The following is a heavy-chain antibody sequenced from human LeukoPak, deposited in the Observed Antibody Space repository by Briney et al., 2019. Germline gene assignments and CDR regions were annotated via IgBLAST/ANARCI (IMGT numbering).Heavy chain of an antibody. V-gene: IGHV3-48*03. CDR3: AREALGSLDFYYFDY. Sequence: PGGSLRLSCAASGFTFSSYELNWVRQAPGKGLEWVSYISTYGSTKYYADSVKGRFTISRDNAKNSLYLQLNSLRAEDTAVYYCAREALGSLDFYYFDYWGQGALVTVSS. J-gene: IGHJ4*02. CDR2: ISTYGSTK. D-gene: IGHD1-26*01. CDR1: GFTFSSYE.